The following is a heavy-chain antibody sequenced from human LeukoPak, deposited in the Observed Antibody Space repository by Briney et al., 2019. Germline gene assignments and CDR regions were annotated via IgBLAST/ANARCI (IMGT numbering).Heavy chain of an antibody. CDR2: IIQSGST. J-gene: IGHJ3*02. CDR3: ARGYYDVLTGYTDAFDI. CDR1: GGSFSGYY. Sequence: PSETLSLTCAVYGGSFSGYYWSWIRLPPGKGLEWIGEIIQSGSTKYNPSLKSRLIISIDTSKNHLSLNLTSVTAADTAVYFCARGYYDVLTGYTDAFDIWGQGTMVTVSS. V-gene: IGHV4-34*01. D-gene: IGHD3-9*01.